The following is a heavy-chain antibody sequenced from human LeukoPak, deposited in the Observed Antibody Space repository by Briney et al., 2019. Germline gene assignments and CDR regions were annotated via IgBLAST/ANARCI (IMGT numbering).Heavy chain of an antibody. D-gene: IGHD6-19*01. Sequence: ASVKVSCKASGYTFTSYDINWVRQATGQGLEWMGWMNPNSGNTGYAQKFQGRVTMTRNTSISTAYMELSSLRSEDTAVYYCARTSSGWYGNRPGQYYFDYWGQGTLVTVSS. CDR1: GYTFTSYD. J-gene: IGHJ4*02. CDR3: ARTSSGWYGNRPGQYYFDY. V-gene: IGHV1-8*01. CDR2: MNPNSGNT.